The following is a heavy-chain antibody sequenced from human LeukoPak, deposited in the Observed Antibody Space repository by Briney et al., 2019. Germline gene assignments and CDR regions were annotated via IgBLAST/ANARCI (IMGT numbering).Heavy chain of an antibody. V-gene: IGHV3-30-3*01. CDR3: ARDLTLGTAFDL. D-gene: IGHD7-27*01. CDR1: GFTFSSYA. J-gene: IGHJ3*01. Sequence: GRSLRLSCAASGFTFSSYAMHWVRQAPGKGLEWVAVISYDGSNKYYADSVKGRFTISRDNSNNTLYLQMNSLRAEDTAVYYGARDLTLGTAFDLWGQGTMVIVSS. CDR2: ISYDGSNK.